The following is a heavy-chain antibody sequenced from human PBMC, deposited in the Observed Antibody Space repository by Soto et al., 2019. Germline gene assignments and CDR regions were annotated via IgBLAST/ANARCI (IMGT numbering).Heavy chain of an antibody. J-gene: IGHJ6*02. CDR3: ARHSGXYDSSGYYYYYYYGMDV. Sequence: PGESLKISCKGSGYSFTIYWIGWVRQMPGKGLEWMGIIYPGDSDTRYSPSFQGQVTISADKSISTAYLQWSSLKASDTAMYYCARHSGXYDSSGYYYYYYYGMDVWGPGTTVTVSS. CDR1: GYSFTIYW. D-gene: IGHD3-22*01. V-gene: IGHV5-51*01. CDR2: IYPGDSDT.